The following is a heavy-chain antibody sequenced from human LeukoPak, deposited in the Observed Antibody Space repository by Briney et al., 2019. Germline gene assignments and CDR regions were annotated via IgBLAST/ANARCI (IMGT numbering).Heavy chain of an antibody. CDR2: IYYSGST. Sequence: SETLSLTCTASGGSISSYYWSWIRQPPGKGLEWIGYIYYSGSTNYNPSLKSRVTISVDTSKNQFSLKLSSVTAADTAVYYCARGGYSYGYVGYWGQGTLVTVSS. J-gene: IGHJ4*02. D-gene: IGHD5-18*01. CDR1: GGSISSYY. V-gene: IGHV4-59*01. CDR3: ARGGYSYGYVGY.